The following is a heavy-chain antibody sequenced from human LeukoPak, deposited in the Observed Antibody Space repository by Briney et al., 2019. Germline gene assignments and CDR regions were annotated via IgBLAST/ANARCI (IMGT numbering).Heavy chain of an antibody. CDR1: GFTFSSYE. J-gene: IGHJ4*02. V-gene: IGHV3-48*03. Sequence: PGGSLRLSCAASGFTFSSYEMSWVRQAPGKGLEWASHISSSGVGRYYADSVKGRFTISRDNAKNSLYLQMNSLRADDTGIYYCARGAVAGLYYFDYWGQGTLVTVSS. CDR3: ARGAVAGLYYFDY. D-gene: IGHD6-19*01. CDR2: ISSSGVGR.